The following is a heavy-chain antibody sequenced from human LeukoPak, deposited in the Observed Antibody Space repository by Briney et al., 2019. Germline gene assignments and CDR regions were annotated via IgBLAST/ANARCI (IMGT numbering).Heavy chain of an antibody. Sequence: PGGSLRLSCAASGFTFSSYGMHWVRQAPGKGLEWVAFIRYDGSNKYYADSVKGRFTISRDNSKNTLYLQMNSLRAEDTAVYYWGNSFFGGSTGWFDPWGQGTLVTVSS. V-gene: IGHV3-30*02. D-gene: IGHD1-26*01. CDR2: IRYDGSNK. CDR1: GFTFSSYG. J-gene: IGHJ5*02. CDR3: GNSFFGGSTGWFDP.